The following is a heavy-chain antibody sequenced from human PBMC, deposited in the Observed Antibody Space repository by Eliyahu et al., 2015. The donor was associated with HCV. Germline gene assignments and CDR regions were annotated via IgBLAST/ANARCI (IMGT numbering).Heavy chain of an antibody. CDR2: ISYSGIT. CDR1: GGSISSSPYY. CDR3: ARQTLALFWHFDL. V-gene: IGHV4-39*01. Sequence: QVQLQESGPGLVKPSETLSLTCSVSGGSISSSPYYWGWIRQPPGKGLEWIGSISYSGITYYNPSLNSRVTISVDTSKNQFSLKLNSVTAADTAVYFCARQTLALFWHFDLWGRGTPVTVSS. D-gene: IGHD1-1*01. J-gene: IGHJ2*01.